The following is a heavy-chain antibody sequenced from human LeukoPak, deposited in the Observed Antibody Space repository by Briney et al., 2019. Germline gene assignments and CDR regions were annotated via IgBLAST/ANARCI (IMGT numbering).Heavy chain of an antibody. Sequence: GGSLRLSCTAPGFTFIKGWMSWVRQAPGKGLEWVGRVKSKSDGGTIDYGAPVKGRFTISRDDSKNMLYLQMNSLQTEDTAVYYCTTDRGIAVRPLFDYWGQGTLVTVSS. CDR3: TTDRGIAVRPLFDY. V-gene: IGHV3-15*01. J-gene: IGHJ4*02. D-gene: IGHD6-19*01. CDR2: VKSKSDGGTI. CDR1: GFTFIKGW.